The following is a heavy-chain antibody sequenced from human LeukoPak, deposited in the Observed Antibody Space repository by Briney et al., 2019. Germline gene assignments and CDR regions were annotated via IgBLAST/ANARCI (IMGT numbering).Heavy chain of an antibody. J-gene: IGHJ1*01. CDR3: ATSDDYYDSSGYHFQH. CDR1: GYTLTELS. Sequence: ASVKVSCKVSGYTLTELSMHWVRQAPGKGLEWMGGFDPEDGETIYAQKFQGRVTMTEDASTDTAYMELSSLRSEDTAVYYCATSDDYYDSSGYHFQHWGQGTLVTVSS. CDR2: FDPEDGET. V-gene: IGHV1-24*01. D-gene: IGHD3-22*01.